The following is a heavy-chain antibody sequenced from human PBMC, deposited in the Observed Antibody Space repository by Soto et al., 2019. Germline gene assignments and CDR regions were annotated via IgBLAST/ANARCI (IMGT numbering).Heavy chain of an antibody. CDR3: AGGIAGPPYYYYYYMDV. J-gene: IGHJ6*03. CDR2: IYYSGST. Sequence: PSETLSLTCTVSGGSISSYYWSWIRQPPGKGLEWIGYIYYSGSTNYNPSLKSRVTISVDTSKNQFSLKLSSVTAADTAVYYCAGGIAGPPYYYYYYMDVWGKGTTVTVSS. V-gene: IGHV4-59*08. D-gene: IGHD6-13*01. CDR1: GGSISSYY.